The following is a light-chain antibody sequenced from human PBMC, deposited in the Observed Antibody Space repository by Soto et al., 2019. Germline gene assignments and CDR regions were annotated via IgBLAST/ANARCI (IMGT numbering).Light chain of an antibody. CDR2: KTS. Sequence: DIPMTQSPSSLSASVGDRVTITCRASQSINSYLNWYQQKPGKAPKVLIYKTSILQNGVPSRFSGSGSGTDFTLTISSLQPEDFATYYCQQSYKASWTLGQGTKVEIK. J-gene: IGKJ1*01. V-gene: IGKV1-39*01. CDR1: QSINSY. CDR3: QQSYKASWT.